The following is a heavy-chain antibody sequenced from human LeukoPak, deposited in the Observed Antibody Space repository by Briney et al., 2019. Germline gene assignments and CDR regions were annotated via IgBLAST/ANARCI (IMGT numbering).Heavy chain of an antibody. Sequence: GGSLRLSCAASGFTFSSYGMHWVRQAPGKGLEWVAVIWSDGSNKNYAGSVKGRFTISRDNSKNTLYLRMNSLRVEDTAMYYCATDIGSAPFDYWGQGTLVTVSS. J-gene: IGHJ4*02. CDR3: ATDIGSAPFDY. V-gene: IGHV3-33*01. D-gene: IGHD3-10*01. CDR1: GFTFSSYG. CDR2: IWSDGSNK.